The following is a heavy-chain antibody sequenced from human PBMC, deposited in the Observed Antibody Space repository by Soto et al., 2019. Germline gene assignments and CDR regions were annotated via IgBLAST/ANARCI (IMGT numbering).Heavy chain of an antibody. D-gene: IGHD2-2*01. CDR2: ISSSSSYI. V-gene: IGHV3-21*01. CDR1: GFTFSSYS. Sequence: EVQLVESGGGLVKPGGSLRLSCAASGFTFSSYSMNWVRQAPGKGLEWVSSISSSSSYIYYADSVKGRFTISRDNAKNSLYLKMNSLRAEDTAVYYCARDQYSCSSTSCYYYYYGMDVWGQGTTVTVSS. CDR3: ARDQYSCSSTSCYYYYYGMDV. J-gene: IGHJ6*02.